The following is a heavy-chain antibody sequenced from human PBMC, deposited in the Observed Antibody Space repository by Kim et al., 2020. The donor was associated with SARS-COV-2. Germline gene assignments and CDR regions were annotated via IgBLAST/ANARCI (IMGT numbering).Heavy chain of an antibody. CDR2: T. V-gene: IGHV1-18*01. Sequence: TNTAKNLQGRVTMTPDTSTSTAYMELRSLRSDDTAVYYCAREWRGYSLDYWGQGTLVTVSS. CDR3: AREWRGYSLDY. J-gene: IGHJ4*02. D-gene: IGHD5-18*01.